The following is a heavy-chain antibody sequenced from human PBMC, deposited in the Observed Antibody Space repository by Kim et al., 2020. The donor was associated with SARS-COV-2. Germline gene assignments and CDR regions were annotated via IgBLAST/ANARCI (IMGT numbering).Heavy chain of an antibody. CDR2: IYYSGST. CDR1: GGSLSRCCYY. Sequence: SETLSLTCTVSGGSLSRCCYYWVWLPPPPGLGLEWFVSIYYSGSTYSTPSLQSRVTISVDTSKNQFSLQLSSVTAADTAVYYCVRRGGRGSRYFDLLGRGTLGTVSS. D-gene: IGHD2-15*01. V-gene: IGHV4-39*01. CDR3: VRRGGRGSRYFDL. J-gene: IGHJ2*01.